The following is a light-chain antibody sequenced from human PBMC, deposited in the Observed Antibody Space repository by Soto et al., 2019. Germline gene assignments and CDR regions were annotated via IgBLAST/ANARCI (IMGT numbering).Light chain of an antibody. V-gene: IGKV3-20*01. Sequence: SVFPKERATLSCRASQSVSSYLAWYQQKPGQAPRLLIYGASSRATGIPDRFSGSGSGTDFTLTISRLEPEDFAVYYCQQYGSSPPYTFGQGTKVDI. CDR2: GAS. CDR1: QSVSSY. J-gene: IGKJ2*01. CDR3: QQYGSSPPYT.